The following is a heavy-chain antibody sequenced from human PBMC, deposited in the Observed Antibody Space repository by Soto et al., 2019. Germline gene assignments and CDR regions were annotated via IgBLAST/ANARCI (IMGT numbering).Heavy chain of an antibody. Sequence: QITLKESGPTLVKPTQTLTLTCTFSGFSLSTSGVGVGWIRQPPGKALEWLALIYWDDDKRYSPSLKSRLTITKDTANHPVVLPMPHMDPADPATYYCAHRLSSGGSLTGWAFDYRGQGTLVTVSS. CDR3: AHRLSSGGSLTGWAFDY. J-gene: IGHJ4*02. CDR1: GFSLSTSGVG. CDR2: IYWDDDK. V-gene: IGHV2-5*02. D-gene: IGHD6-19*01.